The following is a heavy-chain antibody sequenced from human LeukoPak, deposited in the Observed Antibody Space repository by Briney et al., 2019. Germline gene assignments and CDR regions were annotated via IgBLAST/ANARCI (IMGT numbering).Heavy chain of an antibody. CDR3: AKSSGNYVYVGDS. D-gene: IGHD3-16*01. CDR2: ISGSGGSA. CDR1: GFTFSSYA. Sequence: GGSLRLSCAASGFTFSSYAMSWVRQAPGKGLEWVSAISGSGGSAYYADSVKGRFTISRDNSKNTLYLQMNSLRAEDTAVYYCAKSSGNYVYVGDSWGQGTLVTVSS. V-gene: IGHV3-23*01. J-gene: IGHJ4*02.